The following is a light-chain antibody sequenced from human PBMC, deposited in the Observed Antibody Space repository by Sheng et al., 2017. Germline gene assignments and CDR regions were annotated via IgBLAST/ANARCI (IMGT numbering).Light chain of an antibody. CDR1: SSDVGAYNS. Sequence: QSALTQPASVSGSPGQSITISCTGTSSDVGAYNSVSWYQHHPGRAPKLMISEVIKRPSGVSDRFSGSKSGTTASLTISGLQAEDEADYFCCSYAGSATVLFGGGTKLTVL. CDR2: EVI. J-gene: IGLJ2*01. CDR3: CSYAGSATVL. V-gene: IGLV2-23*02.